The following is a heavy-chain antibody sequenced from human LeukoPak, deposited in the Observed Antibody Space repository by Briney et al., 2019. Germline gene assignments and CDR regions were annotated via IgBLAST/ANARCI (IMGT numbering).Heavy chain of an antibody. CDR3: ATETSAWSAFDI. CDR1: GFTFTSYA. J-gene: IGHJ3*02. CDR2: IDRDGTST. D-gene: IGHD6-19*01. Sequence: GGSLRLSCAASGFTFTSYAMSWVRQVPGKGLVWVSQIDRDGTSTGYADSVKGRFTISRDNAKNTLYLQMDSLRAEDTAVYYCATETSAWSAFDIWGQGTMVTVSA. V-gene: IGHV3-74*01.